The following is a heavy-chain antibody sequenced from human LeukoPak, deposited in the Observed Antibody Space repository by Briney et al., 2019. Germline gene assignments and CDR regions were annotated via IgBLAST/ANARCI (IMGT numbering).Heavy chain of an antibody. CDR2: MYYSGST. D-gene: IGHD1-26*01. CDR1: GGSISSADYY. CDR3: ARGGRSGSFGYYFDS. Sequence: SETLSLTCTVSGGSISSADYYRSWIRQHPGKGLEWIESMYYSGSTYYNPSLKSRVVISVDTSKNQFSLSLSSVTAADTAIYFCARGGRSGSFGYYFDSWGQGTLVTVSS. J-gene: IGHJ4*01. V-gene: IGHV4-31*03.